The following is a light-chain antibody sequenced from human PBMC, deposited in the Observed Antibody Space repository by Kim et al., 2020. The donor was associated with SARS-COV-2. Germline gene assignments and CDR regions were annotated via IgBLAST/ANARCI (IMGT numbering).Light chain of an antibody. CDR1: NTDIGGYNY. Sequence: GQTITISCTGSNTDIGGYNYVSWYQQHPGKAPKLVIYEVTNRPAGVSNRFSGSKSGNTASLTISGLQTEDEADYFCSSYTRNSPVLFGGGTKLTVL. CDR2: EVT. V-gene: IGLV2-14*01. CDR3: SSYTRNSPVL. J-gene: IGLJ2*01.